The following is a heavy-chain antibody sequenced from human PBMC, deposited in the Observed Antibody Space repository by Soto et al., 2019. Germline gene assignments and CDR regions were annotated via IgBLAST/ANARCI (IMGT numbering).Heavy chain of an antibody. CDR1: GYTFTSYG. V-gene: IGHV1-18*01. CDR3: ARVYSNLWNWFDP. Sequence: ASVKVSCKASGYTFTSYGISSVRQAPGQGLEWMGWISAYNGNTNYAQKLQGRVTMTTDTSTSTAYMELRSLRSDDTAAYYCARVYSNLWNWFDPWGQGTLVTVSS. CDR2: ISAYNGNT. D-gene: IGHD4-4*01. J-gene: IGHJ5*02.